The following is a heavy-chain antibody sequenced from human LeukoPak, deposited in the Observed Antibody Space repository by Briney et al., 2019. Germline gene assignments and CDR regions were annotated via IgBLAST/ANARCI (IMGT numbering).Heavy chain of an antibody. J-gene: IGHJ5*02. CDR2: IYYNGGT. Sequence: SETLSLTCTVSGGSISSTYWSWIRQPPGKGLEWIGFIYYNGGTNYNPSLKSRVTMSVDTSKNQFSLQLTSVTAADTAVYYCARRTYYYGSGPSWSDPWGQGILVTVSS. D-gene: IGHD3-10*01. V-gene: IGHV4-59*08. CDR1: GGSISSTY. CDR3: ARRTYYYGSGPSWSDP.